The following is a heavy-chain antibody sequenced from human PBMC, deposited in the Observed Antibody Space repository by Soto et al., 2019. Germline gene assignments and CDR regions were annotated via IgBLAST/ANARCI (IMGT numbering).Heavy chain of an antibody. CDR1: GFSLTTTGVG. J-gene: IGHJ3*02. CDR2: IYWDDDR. D-gene: IGHD3-16*02. CDR3: AHVVITFGRVIGLDAFDM. V-gene: IGHV2-5*02. Sequence: QITLKESGPTLVEPTQTLTLTCTFSGFSLTTTGVGVGWIRQPPGKALEWLAIIYWDDDRRYSPSLKTRLAITKDTSKNHVVLLMTTLDPGDTGTYYCAHVVITFGRVIGLDAFDMWGQGTLVTVSS.